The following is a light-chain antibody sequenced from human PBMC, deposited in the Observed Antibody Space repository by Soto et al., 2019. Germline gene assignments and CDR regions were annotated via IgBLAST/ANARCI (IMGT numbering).Light chain of an antibody. CDR3: QQYGNVPRT. J-gene: IGKJ1*01. Sequence: EIVLTQSPGTLSLSPGERATLSCRASQTINRSFLAWYQHKPGQAPRLLIYGASSRATGIPDRFSGSGSGTDFMLSISRLEPEDFAVYYCQQYGNVPRTFGQGTKVEIK. CDR2: GAS. CDR1: QTINRSF. V-gene: IGKV3-20*01.